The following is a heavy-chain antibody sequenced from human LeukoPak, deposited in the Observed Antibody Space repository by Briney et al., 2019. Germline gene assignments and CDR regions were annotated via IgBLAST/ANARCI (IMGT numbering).Heavy chain of an antibody. CDR1: GFTFSSYW. CDR2: IKQDGSEK. CDR3: ARDGRYSSGWYGN. D-gene: IGHD6-19*01. J-gene: IGHJ4*02. Sequence: GGSLRPSCAASGFTFSSYWMSWVRQAPGKGLEWVANIKQDGSEKYYVDSVKGRFTISRDNAKNSLYLQVNSLRAEDTAVYYCARDGRYSSGWYGNWGQGTLVTVSS. V-gene: IGHV3-7*01.